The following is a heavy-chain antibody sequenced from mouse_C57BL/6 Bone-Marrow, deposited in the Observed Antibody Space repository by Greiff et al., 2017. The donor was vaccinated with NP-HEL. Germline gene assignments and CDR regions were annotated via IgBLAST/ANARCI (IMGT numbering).Heavy chain of an antibody. J-gene: IGHJ1*03. D-gene: IGHD2-3*01. Sequence: QVQLKESGPGLVAPSQSLSITCTVSGFSLTSYGVHWVRQPPGKGLEWLVVIWRAGSTTYNSALKSRLSISKDNSKSQVFLKMNSLQTDDTAMYYCARHRDGYPWYFDVWGTGTTVTFSS. V-gene: IGHV2-6-1*01. CDR3: ARHRDGYPWYFDV. CDR2: IWRAGST. CDR1: GFSLTSYG.